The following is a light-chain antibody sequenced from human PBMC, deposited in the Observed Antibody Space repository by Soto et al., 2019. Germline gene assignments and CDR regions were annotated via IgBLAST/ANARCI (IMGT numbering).Light chain of an antibody. Sequence: QSVLTQPRSVSGSPGQSVTISCSGTSSDVGGNNYVSWYQQHPGKAPKLMIYDVSKRPSGVPDRFSGSKSGNTASLTISGLQAEDEADYYCCSYAGSYTFGYLFGTGTKVTVL. V-gene: IGLV2-11*01. CDR3: CSYAGSYTFGYL. J-gene: IGLJ1*01. CDR2: DVS. CDR1: SSDVGGNNY.